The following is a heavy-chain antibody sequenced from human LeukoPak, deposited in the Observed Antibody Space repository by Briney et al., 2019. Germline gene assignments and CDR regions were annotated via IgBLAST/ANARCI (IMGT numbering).Heavy chain of an antibody. CDR1: GFTFSSYG. V-gene: IGHV3-30*18. CDR3: AKGTGSYDRYYYYGMDV. D-gene: IGHD3-10*01. Sequence: GRSLRLSCAASGFTFSSYGMHWVRQAPGKGLEWVAVISYDGSNKYYADSVKGRFTISRDNSKNTLYLQMNSLRAEDTAVYYCAKGTGSYDRYYYYGMDVWGKGTTVTVSP. J-gene: IGHJ6*04. CDR2: ISYDGSNK.